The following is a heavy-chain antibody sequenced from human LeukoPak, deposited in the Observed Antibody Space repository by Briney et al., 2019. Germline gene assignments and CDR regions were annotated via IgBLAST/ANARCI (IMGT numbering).Heavy chain of an antibody. CDR1: GFTFDDHA. J-gene: IGHJ5*02. D-gene: IGHD6-13*01. CDR3: AKDKGSSWFNWFDP. Sequence: GRSLRLSCAASGFTFDDHAMHWVRHAPGKGLEWVSGITWNSGSVGYADSVKGRFTISRDNAKNSLHLQMNSLRPEDTALYYCAKDKGSSWFNWFDPWGQGTLVTVSS. V-gene: IGHV3-9*01. CDR2: ITWNSGSV.